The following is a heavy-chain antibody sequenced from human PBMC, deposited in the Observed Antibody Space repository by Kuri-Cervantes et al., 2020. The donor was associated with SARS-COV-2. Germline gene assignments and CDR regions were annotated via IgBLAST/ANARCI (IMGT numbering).Heavy chain of an antibody. J-gene: IGHJ4*02. Sequence: GESLKISCAASGFTFSSYAMHWVRQAPGKGLEWVSSISSSSSYIYYADSVKGRFTISRDNAKNSLYLQMNSLRAEDTAVYYCARGGYGDYGGQAFDYWGQGTLVTVSS. V-gene: IGHV3-21*01. D-gene: IGHD4-17*01. CDR3: ARGGYGDYGGQAFDY. CDR2: ISSSSSYI. CDR1: GFTFSSYA.